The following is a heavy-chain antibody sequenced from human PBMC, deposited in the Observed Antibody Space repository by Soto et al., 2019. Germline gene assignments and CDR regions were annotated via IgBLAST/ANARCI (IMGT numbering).Heavy chain of an antibody. CDR1: GFTFSSYS. Sequence: PGGSLRLSCAASGFTFSSYSMNWVRQAPGKGLEWVSSISSSSSYIYYADSVKGRFTISRDNAKNSLYLQMNSLRAEDTAVYYCARGSDGYNYYYYGMDVWGQGTTVTVSS. V-gene: IGHV3-21*01. J-gene: IGHJ6*02. D-gene: IGHD5-12*01. CDR3: ARGSDGYNYYYYGMDV. CDR2: ISSSSSYI.